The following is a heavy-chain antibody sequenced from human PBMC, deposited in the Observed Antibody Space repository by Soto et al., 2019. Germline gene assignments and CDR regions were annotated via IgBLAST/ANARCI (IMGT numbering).Heavy chain of an antibody. CDR1: GGSVSSEIPC. D-gene: IGHD3-3*01. Sequence: QVQLQESGPGLVKPSETLSLTCTVSGGSVSSEIPCWSCIRQTPVKGLEWIGYIYYPRSTNYNPSRKGRVTMSVDTSRAQVSLRLRSVTRADTAVYYCARDQYGFRSGSYYYAMEVWGQGTKVTVSS. CDR3: ARDQYGFRSGSYYYAMEV. J-gene: IGHJ6*02. V-gene: IGHV4-61*01. CDR2: IYYPRST.